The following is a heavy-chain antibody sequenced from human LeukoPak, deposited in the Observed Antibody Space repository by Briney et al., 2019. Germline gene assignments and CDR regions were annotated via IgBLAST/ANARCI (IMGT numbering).Heavy chain of an antibody. V-gene: IGHV5-51*01. CDR2: IFPGDSDT. D-gene: IGHD1-14*01. Sequence: GESLKISCKGSGYSFSSYWVAWVRQMPGKGLEWMGIIFPGDSDTRYSPSFEGQVTISADKSISTAYLQWKSLKASDTAVYYCARQPGSGAWGQGTLVTASS. CDR3: ARQPGSGA. J-gene: IGHJ5*02. CDR1: GYSFSSYW.